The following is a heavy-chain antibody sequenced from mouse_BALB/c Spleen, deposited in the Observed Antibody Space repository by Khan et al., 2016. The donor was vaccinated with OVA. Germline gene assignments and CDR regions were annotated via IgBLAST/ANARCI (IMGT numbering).Heavy chain of an antibody. V-gene: IGHV5-4*02. CDR3: ARGHYGSPFAY. CDR1: GFTFSDYY. CDR2: ISDGGSYT. J-gene: IGHJ3*01. D-gene: IGHD2-1*01. Sequence: EVGLVESGGGLVKPGGSLKLSCAASGFTFSDYYMYWVRQTPEKRLEWVATISDGGSYTYYPDSVKGRFTISRDDAKNNLYLQMSSLKSEDTAMYFCARGHYGSPFAYWGQGTLVTVSA.